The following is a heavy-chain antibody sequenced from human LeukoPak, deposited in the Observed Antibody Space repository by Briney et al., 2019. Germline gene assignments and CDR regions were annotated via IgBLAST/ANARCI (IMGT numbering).Heavy chain of an antibody. CDR2: INPNSGGT. D-gene: IGHD6-19*01. J-gene: IGHJ4*02. CDR1: GYTFTGYY. V-gene: IGHV1-2*02. Sequence: ASVKVSCKASGYTFTGYYMHWVRQAPGQGLEWMGWINPNSGGTNYAQKFQGRVTITADRSTSTAYMELSSLRSEDTAVYYCARAHIAVALSPDFDYWGQGTLVTVSS. CDR3: ARAHIAVALSPDFDY.